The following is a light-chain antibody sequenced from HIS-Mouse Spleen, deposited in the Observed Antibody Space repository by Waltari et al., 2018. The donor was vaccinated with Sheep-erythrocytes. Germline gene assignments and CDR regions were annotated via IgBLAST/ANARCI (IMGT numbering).Light chain of an antibody. V-gene: IGLV2-23*01. Sequence: QSALTQPASVSGSPGQSTTISCPGTSSDVGRYNLVSWYQQHPGKAPKLMIYEGSKRPSGVSNRFSGSKSGNTASLTISGLQAEDEADYYCCSYAGSSTPWVFGGGTKLTVL. J-gene: IGLJ3*02. CDR3: CSYAGSSTPWV. CDR2: EGS. CDR1: SSDVGRYNL.